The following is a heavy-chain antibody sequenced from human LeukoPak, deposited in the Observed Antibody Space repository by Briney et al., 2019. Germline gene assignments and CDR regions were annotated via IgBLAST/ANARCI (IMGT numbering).Heavy chain of an antibody. V-gene: IGHV3-48*03. CDR1: EFPVSSNY. J-gene: IGHJ4*02. CDR3: ASAHGGSGYDRPFDY. Sequence: GGSLRLSCAASEFPVSSNYMSWVRQAPGKGLEWVSYIDSSASTTYYAGSVQGRFTISRDNAKNSLYLQMRSLRVEDTAFYYCASAHGGSGYDRPFDYWGQGTLVTVSS. CDR2: IDSSASTT. D-gene: IGHD5-12*01.